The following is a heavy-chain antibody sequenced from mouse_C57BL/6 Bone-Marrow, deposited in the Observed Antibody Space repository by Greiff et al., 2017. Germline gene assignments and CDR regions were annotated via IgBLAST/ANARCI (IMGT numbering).Heavy chain of an antibody. D-gene: IGHD3-3*01. V-gene: IGHV2-2*01. CDR3: AIPRPLGQGYAKDY. CDR1: GFSLTSYG. CDR2: IWSGGST. J-gene: IGHJ4*01. Sequence: VKLMESGPGLVQPSQSLSITCTVSGFSLTSYGVHWVRQSPGKGLEWLGVIWSGGSTDYNAAFISRLSISKDNSKSQVFFKMNSLQADDTAIYYCAIPRPLGQGYAKDYWGQGTSVTVSS.